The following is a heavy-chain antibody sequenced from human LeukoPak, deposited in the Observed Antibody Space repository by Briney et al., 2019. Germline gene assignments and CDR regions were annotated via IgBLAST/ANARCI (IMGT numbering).Heavy chain of an antibody. J-gene: IGHJ1*01. CDR1: TYAFTNYY. D-gene: IGHD6-13*01. CDR3: ATEPGYNSS. CDR2: FNPSGGT. V-gene: IGHV1-46*01. Sequence: SSVKVSCKSSTYAFTNYYIHWVRQPPGQGLEWMGLFNPSGGTSYAQNLQGRVTMTRDTSTTTVYMELSSLRSDDTAVYYCATEPGYNSSWGQGTLVTVSS.